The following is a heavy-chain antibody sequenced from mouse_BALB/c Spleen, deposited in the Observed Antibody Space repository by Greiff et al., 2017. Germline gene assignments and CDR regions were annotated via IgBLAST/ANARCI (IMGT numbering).Heavy chain of an antibody. D-gene: IGHD2-4*01. CDR2: ISYSGST. CDR3: ARVDDYDEKFAY. V-gene: IGHV3-2*02. J-gene: IGHJ3*01. Sequence: EVKLVESGPGLVKPSQSLSLTCTVTGYSITSDYAWNWIRQFPGNKLEWMGYISYSGSTSYNPSLKSRISITRDTSKNQFFLQLNSVTTEDTATYYCARVDDYDEKFAYWGQGTLVTVSA. CDR1: GYSITSDYA.